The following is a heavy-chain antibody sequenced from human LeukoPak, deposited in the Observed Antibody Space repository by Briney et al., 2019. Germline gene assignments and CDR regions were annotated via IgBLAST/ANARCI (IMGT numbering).Heavy chain of an antibody. D-gene: IGHD6-19*01. CDR1: GFTFSSYT. Sequence: GGSLRLSCAASGFTFSSYTMSWVRQAPGKGLEWVSGLSGSGITTYYADSVKGRFTISSDNSKNTLYLQMNSLRAEDTAVYYCAKGEYSSGWSSLDYWGQGTLVTVSS. CDR2: LSGSGITT. CDR3: AKGEYSSGWSSLDY. J-gene: IGHJ4*02. V-gene: IGHV3-23*01.